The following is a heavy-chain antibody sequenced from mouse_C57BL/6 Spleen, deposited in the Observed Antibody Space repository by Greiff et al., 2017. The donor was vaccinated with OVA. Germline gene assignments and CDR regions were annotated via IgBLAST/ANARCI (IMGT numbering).Heavy chain of an antibody. CDR1: GYAFSSSW. CDR3: AREVFAY. CDR2: IYPGDGDT. Sequence: QVQLQQSGPELVKPGASVKISFKASGYAFSSSWMNWVKQRPGKGLEWIGRIYPGDGDTNYNGKFKGKATLTADKSSSTAYMQLSSLTSEDSAVYFCAREVFAYWGQGTLVTVSA. V-gene: IGHV1-82*01. J-gene: IGHJ3*01.